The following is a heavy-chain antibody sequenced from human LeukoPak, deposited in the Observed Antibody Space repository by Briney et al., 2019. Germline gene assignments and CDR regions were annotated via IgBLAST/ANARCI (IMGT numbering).Heavy chain of an antibody. CDR1: GFTFSSYW. J-gene: IGHJ3*01. Sequence: GGSLRLSCAASGFTFSSYWMHWVCQAPGKGLVWVSRINSDGSSTSYADSVKGRFTISRDNAKNTLYLQMNSLRAEDTAVYYCAKPSNYYGSATDAFDFWGQGTMVTVSS. CDR2: INSDGSST. CDR3: AKPSNYYGSATDAFDF. D-gene: IGHD3-10*01. V-gene: IGHV3-74*01.